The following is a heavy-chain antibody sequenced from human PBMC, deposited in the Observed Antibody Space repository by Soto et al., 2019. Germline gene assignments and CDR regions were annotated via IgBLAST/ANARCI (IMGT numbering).Heavy chain of an antibody. Sequence: SETLSLTCTVSGGSISSYYWSWIRQPAVNGLEWIGRIYTSGSTNYNPSLKSRVTMSVDTSKNQFSLKLSSVTAADTAVYYCARGQGIVGAIAVDGAFDIWGQGTMVTVSS. CDR1: GGSISSYY. J-gene: IGHJ3*02. CDR2: IYTSGST. D-gene: IGHD1-26*01. V-gene: IGHV4-4*07. CDR3: ARGQGIVGAIAVDGAFDI.